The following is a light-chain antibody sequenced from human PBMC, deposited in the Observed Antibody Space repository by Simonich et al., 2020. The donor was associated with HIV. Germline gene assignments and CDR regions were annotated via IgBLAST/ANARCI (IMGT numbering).Light chain of an antibody. Sequence: IVMTQSPDSLAVSLGGRATITCTSSQSVLSISTNKNYSSWDQQKPGQPPKVLIYWESTRESGVPDRFSGSGSGTDFTITMSSLQAEDVAVYYCQQYYSTPLTFGGGTKVEI. J-gene: IGKJ4*01. CDR1: QSVLSISTNKNY. CDR2: WES. CDR3: QQYYSTPLT. V-gene: IGKV4-1*01.